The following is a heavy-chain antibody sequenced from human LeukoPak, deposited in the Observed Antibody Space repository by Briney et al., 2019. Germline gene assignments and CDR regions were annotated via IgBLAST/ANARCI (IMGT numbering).Heavy chain of an antibody. V-gene: IGHV3-30*18. CDR3: AKRYSSSWYSTDAFDI. D-gene: IGHD6-13*01. Sequence: GGSLRLSCAASGFTFSSYGMHWVRQAPGKGLEWVAVISYDGSNKYYADSVKGRFTISRDNSKNTLYLQMNSLRAEDTAVYYCAKRYSSSWYSTDAFDIWGQGTMVTVSS. J-gene: IGHJ3*02. CDR1: GFTFSSYG. CDR2: ISYDGSNK.